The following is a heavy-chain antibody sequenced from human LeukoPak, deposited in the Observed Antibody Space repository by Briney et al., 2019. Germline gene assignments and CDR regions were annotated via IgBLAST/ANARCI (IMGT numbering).Heavy chain of an antibody. Sequence: GASVKVSCKASGYTFTSYDINWVRQATGQGLEWMGWMNPNSGNTGYAQKFQGRVTMTRNTSISTAYMELSSLRSEDTAVYYCARGERHCGFYSDYHYYYYMDVWGKGTTVTVSS. CDR1: GYTFTSYD. D-gene: IGHD3-3*01. V-gene: IGHV1-8*01. CDR2: MNPNSGNT. J-gene: IGHJ6*03. CDR3: ARGERHCGFYSDYHYYYYMDV.